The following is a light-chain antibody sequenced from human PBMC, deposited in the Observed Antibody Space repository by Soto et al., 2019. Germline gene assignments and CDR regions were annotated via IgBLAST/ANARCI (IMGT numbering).Light chain of an antibody. CDR1: QSVSSD. CDR2: DAS. J-gene: IGKJ1*01. V-gene: IGKV3-15*01. CDR3: HQYNNWPRT. Sequence: EIVMTQSPATLSASPGERATLSCRASQSVSSDLAWYQQKPGRAPSLLIYDASSRAAGVPARFSGTGSGTEFTLTISSLQSEDFGVYYCHQYNNWPRTFGQGTKVEIK.